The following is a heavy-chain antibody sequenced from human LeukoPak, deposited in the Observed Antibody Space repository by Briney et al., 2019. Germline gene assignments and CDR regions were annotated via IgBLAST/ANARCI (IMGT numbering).Heavy chain of an antibody. Sequence: SGRTLVKPTQTLTLTCTFSGFSLSTSGVGVGWIRQPQGKALEWLALIYWDDDKRYSPSLKSRLTITKDTSKNQVVLTMTNMDTVDTATYYCAHSIAAAGRDWFDPWGQGTLVTVSS. D-gene: IGHD6-13*01. CDR3: AHSIAAAGRDWFDP. J-gene: IGHJ5*02. CDR2: IYWDDDK. CDR1: GFSLSTSGVG. V-gene: IGHV2-5*02.